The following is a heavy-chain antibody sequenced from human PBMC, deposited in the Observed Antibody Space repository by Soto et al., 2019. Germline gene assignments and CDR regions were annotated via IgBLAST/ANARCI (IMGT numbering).Heavy chain of an antibody. J-gene: IGHJ4*02. D-gene: IGHD6-13*01. Sequence: GGSLRLSCAASGFTFSSYGMHWVRQAPGKGLEWVTLISYDGSNEYYADSVKGRFTISRDNSWNTLYLQMNSLRAEDTAVYYCAKDSYPGHQLVTYHDYWGQGTLVTVSS. V-gene: IGHV3-30*18. CDR3: AKDSYPGHQLVTYHDY. CDR1: GFTFSSYG. CDR2: ISYDGSNE.